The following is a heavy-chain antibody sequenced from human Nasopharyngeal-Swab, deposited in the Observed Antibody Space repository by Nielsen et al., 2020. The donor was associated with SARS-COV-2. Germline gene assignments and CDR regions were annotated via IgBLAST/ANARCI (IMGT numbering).Heavy chain of an antibody. V-gene: IGHV1-69*06. D-gene: IGHD1-26*01. CDR3: ARGKGKDSGVDY. Sequence: WVRQAPGQGLEWMGGIIPIFGTANYAQKFQGRVTITADKSTSTAYMELSSLRSEDTAVYYCARGKGKDSGVDYWGQGTLVTVSS. J-gene: IGHJ4*02. CDR2: IIPIFGTA.